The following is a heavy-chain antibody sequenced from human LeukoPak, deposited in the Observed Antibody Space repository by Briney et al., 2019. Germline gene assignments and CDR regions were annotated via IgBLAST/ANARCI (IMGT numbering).Heavy chain of an antibody. CDR3: AATPH. J-gene: IGHJ4*02. V-gene: IGHV3-7*01. CDR2: IKQEGNEK. CDR1: GFTISSSW. Sequence: PGGSLRLSCAASGFTISSSWMSWVRQAPGKGLEWVANIKQEGNEKYYVDSVKGRFTISRDNAKNSLYLQMNGLRAEDTAVYYCAATPHWGQGTLVTVYS.